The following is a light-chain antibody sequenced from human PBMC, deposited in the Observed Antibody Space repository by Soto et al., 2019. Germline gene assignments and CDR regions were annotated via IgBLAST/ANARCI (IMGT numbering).Light chain of an antibody. V-gene: IGLV2-8*01. J-gene: IGLJ2*01. Sequence: QSALTQPPSASGSPGQSVSISSTGTSSDVGGYNYVSWYQQHPGKAPKLMIYEVSKRPSGVPDRFSGSKSGNTASLTVSGLQAEDEADYYCSSYAGRNNVVFGGGTKLTVL. CDR2: EVS. CDR1: SSDVGGYNY. CDR3: SSYAGRNNVV.